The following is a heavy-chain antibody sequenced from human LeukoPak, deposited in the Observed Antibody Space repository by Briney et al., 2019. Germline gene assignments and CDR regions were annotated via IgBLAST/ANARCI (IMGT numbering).Heavy chain of an antibody. D-gene: IGHD1-26*01. CDR2: ISSSGNTI. CDR3: AGEFSSRREGY. V-gene: IGHV3-48*04. Sequence: GGSLRLSCEASGLTFSSYSMNWVRQAPGKGLEWVSYISSSGNTIYYADSAKGRFTISRDNAKNSLFLQMNSLRAEDTAIYYCAGEFSSRREGYWGQGTLVTVSS. CDR1: GLTFSSYS. J-gene: IGHJ4*02.